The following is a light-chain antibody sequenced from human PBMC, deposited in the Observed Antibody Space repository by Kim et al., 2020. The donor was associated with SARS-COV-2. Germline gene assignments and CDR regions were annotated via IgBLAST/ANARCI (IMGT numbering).Light chain of an antibody. CDR1: QSVSSAY. CDR2: DAS. CDR3: QQYGSLPRT. Sequence: PPGGRATLSCKASQSVSSAYLAWYQQKPGQAPRLLIYDASRRATGIPDRFSGSGSGTDFTLTISRLEPEDFAIYYCQQYGSLPRTFGQGTKVDIK. J-gene: IGKJ1*01. V-gene: IGKV3-20*01.